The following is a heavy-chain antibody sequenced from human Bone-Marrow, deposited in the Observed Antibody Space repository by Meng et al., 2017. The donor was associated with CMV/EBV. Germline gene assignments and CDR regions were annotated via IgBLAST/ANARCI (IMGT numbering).Heavy chain of an antibody. CDR1: GYTFSDYY. V-gene: IGHV1-2*02. J-gene: IGHJ4*02. D-gene: IGHD5-12*01. Sequence: ASVKVSCKASGYTFSDYYIHWVRQAPGQGPEWMGWINPNGGGTDYAQKFEGRVTMIRDTAITTAYMELSGLRFDDTAVYYCARTDIVATIYFGYWGQGTQVTGSS. CDR3: ARTDIVATIYFGY. CDR2: INPNGGGT.